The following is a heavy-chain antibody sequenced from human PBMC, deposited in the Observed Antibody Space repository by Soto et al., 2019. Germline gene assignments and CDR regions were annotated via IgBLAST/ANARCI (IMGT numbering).Heavy chain of an antibody. CDR3: ARGQVLLWDY. Sequence: QVQLVQSGAEVKRPGASVKVSCKASGYTFTSYCISWVRQAPGQGLEWMGWIGADNGNTNYAQKVQGRVTMTTATSTSTAYMERRSLISDDTAVYYCARGQVLLWDYWGQATLVTVSS. V-gene: IGHV1-18*01. D-gene: IGHD3-10*01. CDR2: IGADNGNT. J-gene: IGHJ4*02. CDR1: GYTFTSYC.